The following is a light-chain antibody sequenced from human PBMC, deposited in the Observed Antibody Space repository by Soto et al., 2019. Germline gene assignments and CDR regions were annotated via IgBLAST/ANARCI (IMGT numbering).Light chain of an antibody. Sequence: EMVLTQSPGTLSLAPWDRATLSCRSGQSVSRSYLGWYQQKPGQAPRLLMYGASIRAAGVPDRFSGSGSGTEFTLTISRLEPEDFGVYYCQQRSDWPLTFGGGTKVDIK. J-gene: IGKJ4*01. CDR3: QQRSDWPLT. V-gene: IGKV3D-20*02. CDR2: GAS. CDR1: QSVSRSY.